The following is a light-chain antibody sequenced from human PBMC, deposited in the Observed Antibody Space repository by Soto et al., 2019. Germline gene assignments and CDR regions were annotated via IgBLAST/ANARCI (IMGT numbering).Light chain of an antibody. CDR1: QSVSSN. Sequence: EIVMTQSPATLSVSPGERATLSCRASQSVSSNLAWYQQKPGQAPRLLIYGASTRATGIPARFSGSRSGTEFTLTISSLQSEDLAVYYCQQYNNWPYTFGQGTKLE. J-gene: IGKJ2*01. V-gene: IGKV3-15*01. CDR2: GAS. CDR3: QQYNNWPYT.